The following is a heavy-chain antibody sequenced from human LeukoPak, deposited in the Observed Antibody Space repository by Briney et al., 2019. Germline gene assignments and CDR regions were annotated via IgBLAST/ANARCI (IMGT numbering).Heavy chain of an antibody. CDR3: AREEYYGSGSYYKGPLFDY. Sequence: GGSLRLSCAASGFTFSSYEMNWVRQAPGKGLEWVSYISSSGSTIYYADSVKGRFTIHRDNAKNSLYLQMNSLRAEDTAVYYCAREEYYGSGSYYKGPLFDYWGQGALVTVSS. J-gene: IGHJ4*02. V-gene: IGHV3-48*03. D-gene: IGHD3-10*01. CDR2: ISSSGSTI. CDR1: GFTFSSYE.